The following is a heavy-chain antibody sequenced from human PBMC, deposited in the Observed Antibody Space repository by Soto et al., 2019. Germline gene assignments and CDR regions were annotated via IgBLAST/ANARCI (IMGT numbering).Heavy chain of an antibody. Sequence: AASVKVSCKASGGSFSSLVISWLRQAPGQGPEWMGGINPMLGVANFAQKFQDRVTITADESTTTAYMELSSLRSEDTAVYYCARGPAQFDPWGQGTLVTVSS. CDR3: ARGPAQFDP. J-gene: IGHJ5*02. V-gene: IGHV1-69*10. CDR2: INPMLGVA. CDR1: GGSFSSLV. D-gene: IGHD2-2*01.